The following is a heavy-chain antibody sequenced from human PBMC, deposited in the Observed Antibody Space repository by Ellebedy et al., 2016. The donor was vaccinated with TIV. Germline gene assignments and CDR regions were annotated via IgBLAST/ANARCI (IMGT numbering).Heavy chain of an antibody. CDR2: IRTLADGGTT. CDR1: GFTFSDFW. D-gene: IGHD3-16*01. V-gene: IGHV3-49*04. Sequence: PGGSLRLSCAASGFTFSDFWMSWVRRAPGKGLEWVGFIRTLADGGTTEYAASVKGRYTISRDDSKSVAYLEMDSLRTEDTAVYYCARSGGIIYSYDFWGQGTLVTVSS. J-gene: IGHJ4*02. CDR3: ARSGGIIYSYDF.